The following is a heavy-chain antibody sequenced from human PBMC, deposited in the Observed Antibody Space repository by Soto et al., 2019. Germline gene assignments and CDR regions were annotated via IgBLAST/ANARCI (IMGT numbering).Heavy chain of an antibody. CDR1: GGSFSGYY. CDR3: ARESHDILTGPPWVWYFDL. J-gene: IGHJ2*01. CDR2: NNDRGSM. V-gene: IGHV4-34*01. Sequence: QVQLQQWGAGPLRPLETLSLTCGVSGGSFSGYYWAWIRQSPGKGLEGIGENNDRGSMNYNPTLKSRISISVDTSQNHYTLNLRSVTAADTAVYYCARESHDILTGPPWVWYFDLWGRGTLVTVSS. D-gene: IGHD3-9*01.